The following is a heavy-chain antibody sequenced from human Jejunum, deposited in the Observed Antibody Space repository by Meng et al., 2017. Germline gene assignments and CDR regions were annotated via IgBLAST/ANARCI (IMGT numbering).Heavy chain of an antibody. CDR2: INPYGSGT. D-gene: IGHD3-16*02. CDR3: ARGVYPIFFDT. CDR1: GYTFTGYS. J-gene: IGHJ4*02. V-gene: IGHV1-2*05. Sequence: QVQLVQSGAEVKKPGASARVSCQASGYTFTGYSIHWERQAPRQWLEWMGRINPYGSGTMDAQKFQGRITMSRDTSISTVYMDLSRLTYDYTGVYYCARGVYPIFFDTWGQGTLVTVSS.